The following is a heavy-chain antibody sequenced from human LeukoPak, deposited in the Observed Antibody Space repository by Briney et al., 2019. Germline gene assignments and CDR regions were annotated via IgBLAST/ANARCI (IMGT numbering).Heavy chain of an antibody. V-gene: IGHV4-59*01. CDR2: IYDSGSN. CDR1: GGSIRSYF. CDR3: ARDVGSSSWSYYGMYV. Sequence: SETLSLTCTVSGGSIRSYFWSWIRQSPGKGLEWIGYIYDSGSNNYNPSLKSRVTISVDTSKNQFTLKLSSVTAADTAVYYCARDVGSSSWSYYGMYVWGPGTTVTVSS. D-gene: IGHD6-13*01. J-gene: IGHJ6*02.